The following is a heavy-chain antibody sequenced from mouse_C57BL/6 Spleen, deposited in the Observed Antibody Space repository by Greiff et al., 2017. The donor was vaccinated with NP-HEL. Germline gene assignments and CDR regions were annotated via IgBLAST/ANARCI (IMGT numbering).Heavy chain of an antibody. V-gene: IGHV1-82*01. J-gene: IGHJ1*03. Sequence: VMLVESGPELVKPGASVKISCKASGYAFSSSWMNWVKQRPGKGLEWIGRIYPGDGDTNYNGKFKGKATLTADKSSSTAYMQLSSLTSEDSAVYFCARRFYSNHWYFDVWGTGTTVTVSS. D-gene: IGHD2-5*01. CDR2: IYPGDGDT. CDR1: GYAFSSSW. CDR3: ARRFYSNHWYFDV.